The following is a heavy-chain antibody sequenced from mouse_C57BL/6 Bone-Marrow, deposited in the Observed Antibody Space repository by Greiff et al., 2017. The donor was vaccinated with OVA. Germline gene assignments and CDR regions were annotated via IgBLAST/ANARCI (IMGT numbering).Heavy chain of an antibody. Sequence: QVQLKQPGAELVMPGASVKLSCKASGYTFTSYWMHWVKQRPGQGLEWIGEIDPSDSYTNYNQKFKGKSTLTVDKSSSTAYMQLSSLTSEDSAVYYCARRATPPFDYWGQGTTLTVSS. CDR2: IDPSDSYT. CDR1: GYTFTSYW. J-gene: IGHJ2*01. V-gene: IGHV1-69*01. D-gene: IGHD3-1*01. CDR3: ARRATPPFDY.